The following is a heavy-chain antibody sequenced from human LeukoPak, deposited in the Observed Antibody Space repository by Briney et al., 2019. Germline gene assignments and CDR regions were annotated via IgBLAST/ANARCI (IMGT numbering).Heavy chain of an antibody. CDR3: AREGLLGYYGSGPDAFDI. J-gene: IGHJ3*02. V-gene: IGHV4-30-2*01. CDR1: GGSISSGGYS. Sequence: TLSLTCAVSGGSISSGGYSWSWIRQPPGKGLEWIGYIYHSGSTYYNPSLKSRVTISVDRSKNQFSLKLSSVTAADTAVYYCAREGLLGYYGSGPDAFDIWGQGTMVTVSS. CDR2: IYHSGST. D-gene: IGHD3-10*01.